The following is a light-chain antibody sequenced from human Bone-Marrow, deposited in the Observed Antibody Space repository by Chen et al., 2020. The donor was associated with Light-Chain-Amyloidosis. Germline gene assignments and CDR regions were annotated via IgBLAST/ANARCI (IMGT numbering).Light chain of an antibody. CDR3: QVWERGSDRPV. CDR2: DDS. J-gene: IGLJ3*02. CDR1: NIGSTS. V-gene: IGLV3-21*02. Sequence: SYVLTQPSSVSVAPGQTATIACGGNNIGSTSVHWYQQTPGQAPLLVVYDDSDRPSGIPERLSGSYSVDTATLTIGRVEAGDEADYYCQVWERGSDRPVFGGGAKLTVL.